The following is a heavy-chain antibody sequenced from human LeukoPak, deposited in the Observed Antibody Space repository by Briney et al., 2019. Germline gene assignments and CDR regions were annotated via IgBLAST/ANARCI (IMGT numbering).Heavy chain of an antibody. V-gene: IGHV4-61*01. Sequence: SETLSLTCTVSGGSVSSGSYYWSWIRQPPGKGLEWIGYIYYSGSTNCNPSLKSRVTISVDTSKNQFSLKLSSVTAADTAVYYCARDRVGATRTGDWGQGTLVTVSS. CDR3: ARDRVGATRTGD. CDR1: GGSVSSGSYY. J-gene: IGHJ4*02. D-gene: IGHD1-26*01. CDR2: IYYSGST.